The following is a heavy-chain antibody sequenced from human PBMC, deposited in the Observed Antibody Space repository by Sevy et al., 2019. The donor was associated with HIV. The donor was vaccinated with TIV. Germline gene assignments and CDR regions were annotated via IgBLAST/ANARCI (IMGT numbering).Heavy chain of an antibody. CDR1: GFIFSNYA. Sequence: GGSLRLSCAASGFIFSNYAMSWVRQAPGKGLEWVSAISGTGVSTYYADSVKGRFTISRDNSRNTLFLQMERLRAEDTAIYFCARDPHAVPHWGSSDSWGQGTLVTVSS. J-gene: IGHJ4*02. CDR3: ARDPHAVPHWGSSDS. CDR2: ISGTGVST. D-gene: IGHD3-16*01. V-gene: IGHV3-23*01.